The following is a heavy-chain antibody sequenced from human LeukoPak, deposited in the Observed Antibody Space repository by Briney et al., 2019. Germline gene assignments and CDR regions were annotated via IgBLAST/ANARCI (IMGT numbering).Heavy chain of an antibody. D-gene: IGHD3-10*01. CDR3: ARDAYYYGSGSYSARPHYFDY. CDR2: IYTSGTT. CDR1: GGSISTDY. Sequence: PSETLSLTCTVSGGSISTDYWTWIRQPAGKGLEWIGLIYTSGTTNYNPSLKSRVTISVDTSKNQFSLKLSSVTAADTAVYYCARDAYYYGSGSYSARPHYFDYWGQGTLVTVSS. J-gene: IGHJ4*02. V-gene: IGHV4-4*07.